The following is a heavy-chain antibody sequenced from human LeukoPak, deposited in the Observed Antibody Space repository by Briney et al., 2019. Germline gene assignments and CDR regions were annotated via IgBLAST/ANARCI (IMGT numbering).Heavy chain of an antibody. CDR1: GFTFSSYG. D-gene: IGHD1-26*01. CDR2: ISYDGSNK. J-gene: IGHJ6*02. Sequence: PGGSLRLSCAASGFTFSSYGMHWVRQAPGKGLEWVAVISYDGSNKYYADSVKGRFTISRDNSKNTLYLQMNSLRAEDTAVYYCARGVGANYYYGMDVWGQGTTVTVSS. V-gene: IGHV3-30*03. CDR3: ARGVGANYYYGMDV.